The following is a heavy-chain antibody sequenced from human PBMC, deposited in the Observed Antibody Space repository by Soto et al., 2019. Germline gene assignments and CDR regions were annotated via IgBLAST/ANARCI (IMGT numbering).Heavy chain of an antibody. V-gene: IGHV1-3*04. CDR2: INTGNGDT. Sequence: ALVKVSCKASGYTFTSYYMHWGRQAPGQGLEWMGWINTGNGDTKYSQQFQGRVTIARDISSSTTYMEVSSLRSEDTAIYYCARPYSNSWSPYFDYWGQGTLVTVSS. D-gene: IGHD6-13*01. J-gene: IGHJ4*02. CDR3: ARPYSNSWSPYFDY. CDR1: GYTFTSYY.